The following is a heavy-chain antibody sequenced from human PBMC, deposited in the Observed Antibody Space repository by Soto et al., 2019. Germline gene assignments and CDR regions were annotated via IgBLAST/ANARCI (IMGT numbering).Heavy chain of an antibody. D-gene: IGHD6-19*01. CDR1: GFSLSTSGVG. CDR3: AHREYSSGWYYYYYGMDV. CDR2: IYWNDDK. V-gene: IGHV2-5*01. Sequence: SGPTLVKPTQTLTLTCTFSGFSLSTSGVGVGWIRQPPGKALEWLALIYWNDDKRYSPSLKSRLTITKDTSKNQVVLTMTNMDPVDTATYYCAHREYSSGWYYYYYGMDVWGQGTTVTVSS. J-gene: IGHJ6*02.